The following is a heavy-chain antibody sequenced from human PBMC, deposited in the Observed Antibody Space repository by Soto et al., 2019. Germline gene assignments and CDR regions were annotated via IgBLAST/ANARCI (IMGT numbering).Heavy chain of an antibody. D-gene: IGHD2-2*01. CDR1: GITFSSYSA. J-gene: IGHJ4*02. CDR3: ANAVVPAAMPVL. V-gene: IGHV3-23*01. CDR2: ISGSGGST. Sequence: GGSLRLSCAVSGITFSSYSALTWVRQGPGKGLEWVSAISGSGGSTYYADSVKGRFTISRDNSKNTLYLQMNSLRAEDTAVYYCANAVVPAAMPVLWGQGTLVTVSS.